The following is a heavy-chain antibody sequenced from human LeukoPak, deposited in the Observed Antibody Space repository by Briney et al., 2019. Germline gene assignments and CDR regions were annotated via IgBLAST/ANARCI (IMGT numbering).Heavy chain of an antibody. D-gene: IGHD3-10*01. CDR1: GGSISNSDYY. CDR3: ARGDYYGSGSYYFFDY. CDR2: IYYSGST. V-gene: IGHV4-30-4*08. J-gene: IGHJ4*02. Sequence: TLSLTCTVSGGSISNSDYYWSWIRQPPGKGLEWIGYIYYSGSTYYNPSLKSRITISVDTSKNQFSLKLSSVTAADTAVYYCARGDYYGSGSYYFFDYWGQGTLVTVSS.